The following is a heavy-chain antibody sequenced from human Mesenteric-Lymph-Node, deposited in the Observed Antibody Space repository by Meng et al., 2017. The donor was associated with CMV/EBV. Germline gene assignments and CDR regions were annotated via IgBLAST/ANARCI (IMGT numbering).Heavy chain of an antibody. CDR2: IYGGGAT. CDR1: GFSVSSNY. Sequence: GESLKISCAASGFSVSSNYMSWVRQAPGKGLEWVSVIYGGGATYYADSVKGRFTISRDNSKNTLYLQMNSLRPEDTAVYFCARGPRGGDDVWRDYYTDYFDYWGQGTLVTVSS. D-gene: IGHD3-3*01. J-gene: IGHJ4*02. V-gene: IGHV3-66*01. CDR3: ARGPRGGDDVWRDYYTDYFDY.